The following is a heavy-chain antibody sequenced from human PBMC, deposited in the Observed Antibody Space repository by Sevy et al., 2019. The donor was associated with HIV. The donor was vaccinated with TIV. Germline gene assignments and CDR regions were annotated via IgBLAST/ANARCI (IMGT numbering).Heavy chain of an antibody. CDR1: GGTFSSYA. D-gene: IGHD6-13*01. CDR2: IIPIFGTA. CDR3: AAGTERNWFDP. J-gene: IGHJ5*02. Sequence: ASVKVTCKASGGTFSSYAISWVRQAPGQGLEWMGGIIPIFGTANYAQKFQGRVTITADESTSTAYMELSSLRSEDTAVYYCAAGTERNWFDPWGQGTLVTVSS. V-gene: IGHV1-69*13.